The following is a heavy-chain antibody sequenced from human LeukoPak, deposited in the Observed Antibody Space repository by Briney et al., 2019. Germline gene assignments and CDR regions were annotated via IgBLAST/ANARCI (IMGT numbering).Heavy chain of an antibody. J-gene: IGHJ3*02. D-gene: IGHD2-2*01. CDR1: GGSFSGYY. Sequence: SETLSLTCVVYGGSFSGYYWSWIRQPPGKGLEWIGESDHSGTTNYNPSLKSRVTMSVDTSKNQFSLMVSSVTAADTAVYYCARATVVPAATPAAFDIWGQGTMVTVSS. CDR3: ARATVVPAATPAAFDI. CDR2: SDHSGTT. V-gene: IGHV4-34*01.